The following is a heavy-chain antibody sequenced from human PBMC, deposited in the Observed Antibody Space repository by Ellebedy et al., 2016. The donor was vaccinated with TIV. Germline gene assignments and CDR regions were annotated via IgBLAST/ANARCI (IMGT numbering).Heavy chain of an antibody. CDR2: INSDGSST. D-gene: IGHD3-10*01. V-gene: IGHV3-74*01. Sequence: PGGSLRLSCAASGFTFSSYWMHWVRQAPGKGLVWVSRINSDGSSTSYADSVKGRFTISRDNAKNTLYLQLNSLRAEDTAVYYCAREEYYYGSGVEHWGQGTLVTVSS. CDR1: GFTFSSYW. J-gene: IGHJ1*01. CDR3: AREEYYYGSGVEH.